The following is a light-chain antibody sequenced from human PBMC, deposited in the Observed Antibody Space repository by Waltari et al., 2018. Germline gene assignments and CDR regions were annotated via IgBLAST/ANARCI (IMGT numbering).Light chain of an antibody. J-gene: IGKJ4*01. CDR3: QQYYSYFT. CDR1: QGIGGL. V-gene: IGKV1-5*01. Sequence: DIQMTQSPSTLSASVGDRVTITCRASQGIGGLLAWYQQKPGKAPKPLIYDASSLESGGPSRFSGSGSGTEFTLTINSLQPDDFATYSCQQYYSYFTFGGGAKVEIK. CDR2: DAS.